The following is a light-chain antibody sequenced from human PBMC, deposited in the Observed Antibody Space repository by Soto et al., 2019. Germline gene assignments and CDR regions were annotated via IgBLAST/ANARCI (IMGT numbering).Light chain of an antibody. Sequence: EIVMTQSPATLSLSPGEGVTLSCRASQSVSSNLAWYQQRPGQAPRLLIYGASTRATGIPARFSGSGSGTEFTLTISSLEPEDFAVYYCQQRSNWPLITFCQGTRLEIK. CDR1: QSVSSN. CDR2: GAS. CDR3: QQRSNWPLIT. J-gene: IGKJ5*01. V-gene: IGKV3-11*01.